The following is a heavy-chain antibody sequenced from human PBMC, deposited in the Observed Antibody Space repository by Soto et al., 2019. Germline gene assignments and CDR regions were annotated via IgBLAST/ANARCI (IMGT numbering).Heavy chain of an antibody. Sequence: GGSLRLSCVASGFTFSDYYMTWIRQAPGKGLEWVSHISDSGTSIYYADSVKGRFTISRDNANKSLYLHMNSLRVEDTAVYYSARDTAFVASGLFDPWGQGTLVTVSS. CDR1: GFTFSDYY. CDR2: ISDSGTSI. V-gene: IGHV3-11*01. D-gene: IGHD3-22*01. J-gene: IGHJ5*02. CDR3: ARDTAFVASGLFDP.